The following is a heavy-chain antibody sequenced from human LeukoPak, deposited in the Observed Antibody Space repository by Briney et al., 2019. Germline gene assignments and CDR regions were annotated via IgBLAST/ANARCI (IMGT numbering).Heavy chain of an antibody. V-gene: IGHV1-3*04. Sequence: ASVKVSCTASGYTFITYAMHWVRQAPGQRLEWMGWINTGNGNTKYSQKFQGRVTITRDTSASIAYMELSSLKSEDTAVYYCARDIGGSAIDYWGQGTLVTVSS. CDR1: GYTFITYA. D-gene: IGHD1-26*01. CDR2: INTGNGNT. CDR3: ARDIGGSAIDY. J-gene: IGHJ4*02.